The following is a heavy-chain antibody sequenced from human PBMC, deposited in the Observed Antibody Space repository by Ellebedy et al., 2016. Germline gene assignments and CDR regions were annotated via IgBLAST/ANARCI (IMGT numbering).Heavy chain of an antibody. J-gene: IGHJ4*02. CDR2: IDPSDSYR. Sequence: GESLKISCRGFGYTFTSHWISWVRQVPGKGLEWMGRIDPSDSYRNYRPSLKGHVSISADKSTNTAYLQWSSLRASDTAMYYCVRQRQASSGCYGGEFWGQGTLVTVSS. CDR3: VRQRQASSGCYGGEF. V-gene: IGHV5-10-1*01. CDR1: GYTFTSHW. D-gene: IGHD6-19*01.